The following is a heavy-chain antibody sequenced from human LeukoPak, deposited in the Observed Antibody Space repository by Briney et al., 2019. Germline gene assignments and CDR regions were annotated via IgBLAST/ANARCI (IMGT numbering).Heavy chain of an antibody. V-gene: IGHV4-34*01. Sequence: SETLSLTCAVYSESLTHYYWNWVRQSPGKGLEWIGEIDEIGRTNYNPSLKSRATIAVDRAKNQFSLKLSSVTAADTAVYYCASYYMIVVGNGMDVWGQGTTVTVSS. D-gene: IGHD3-22*01. CDR1: SESLTHYY. J-gene: IGHJ6*02. CDR3: ASYYMIVVGNGMDV. CDR2: IDEIGRT.